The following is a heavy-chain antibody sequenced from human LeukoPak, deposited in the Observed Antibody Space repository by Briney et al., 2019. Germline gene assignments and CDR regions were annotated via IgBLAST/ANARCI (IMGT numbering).Heavy chain of an antibody. J-gene: IGHJ4*02. V-gene: IGHV1-69*06. D-gene: IGHD1-26*01. CDR3: TTATYSGSYYLPDY. Sequence: SVKVSCEASGGTFSSYAISWVRQAPGQGLEWMRGIIPIFGTANYAQKFQGRVTITADKSTSTAYMELSSLRSEDTAVYYCTTATYSGSYYLPDYWGQGTLVTVSS. CDR1: GGTFSSYA. CDR2: IIPIFGTA.